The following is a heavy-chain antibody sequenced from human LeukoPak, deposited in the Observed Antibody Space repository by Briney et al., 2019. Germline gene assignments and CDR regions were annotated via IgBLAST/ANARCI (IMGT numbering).Heavy chain of an antibody. CDR3: ARDRYGDGFASFDY. Sequence: AAVSVSCNASGYTLTNNYIHWVRQASGPGLEWNGWINPNRGDTNYAQKFQGRVTMTRDTSISTDYMEVSRLTSDDTAVYYCARDRYGDGFASFDYWGQGTLVTVSS. CDR2: INPNRGDT. V-gene: IGHV1-2*02. CDR1: GYTLTNNY. J-gene: IGHJ4*02. D-gene: IGHD5-24*01.